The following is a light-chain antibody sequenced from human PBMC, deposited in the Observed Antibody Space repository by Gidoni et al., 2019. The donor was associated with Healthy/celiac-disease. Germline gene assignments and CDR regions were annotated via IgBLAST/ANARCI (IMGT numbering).Light chain of an antibody. V-gene: IGKV4-1*01. CDR1: QSVLYSSNNKNY. Sequence: DIVMTQSPDSLAVSLGERATINCQSSQSVLYSSNNKNYLAWYQQKPGQPPKLLIYWASTRESGVPDRFSGSGSGTDVTLTISSLQAEDGAVYYCQQYDSTPITFGQGTRLEIK. CDR3: QQYDSTPIT. J-gene: IGKJ5*01. CDR2: WAS.